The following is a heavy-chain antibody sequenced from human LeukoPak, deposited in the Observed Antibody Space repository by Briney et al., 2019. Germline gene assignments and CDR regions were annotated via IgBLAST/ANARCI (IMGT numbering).Heavy chain of an antibody. D-gene: IGHD2-21*01. CDR3: ARVGLAYCGGDCYLGAFDI. J-gene: IGHJ3*02. V-gene: IGHV3-33*01. CDR1: GFTFSSYG. CDR2: IWYDGSNK. Sequence: GGSLRLSCAASGFTFSSYGMHWVRQAPGKGLEWVAVIWYDGSNKYYADSVKGRFTISGDNSKNTLYLQMNSLRAEDTAVYYCARVGLAYCGGDCYLGAFDIWGQGTMVTVSS.